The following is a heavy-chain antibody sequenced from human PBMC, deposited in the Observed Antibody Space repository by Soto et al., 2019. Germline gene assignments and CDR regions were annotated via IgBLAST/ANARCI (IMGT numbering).Heavy chain of an antibody. V-gene: IGHV4-39*02. CDR3: ARPEGSGWFYFDS. Sequence: SETLSLTCIVSGESISGTIYYWGWIRQPPGKGLEWIGSIYYSGSTYYNPSLKSRVTISVDTSKNHFSLKLTSVTAADTAVYYCARPEGSGWFYFDSWGQGSQVTVSS. D-gene: IGHD6-13*01. J-gene: IGHJ4*02. CDR2: IYYSGST. CDR1: GESISGTIYY.